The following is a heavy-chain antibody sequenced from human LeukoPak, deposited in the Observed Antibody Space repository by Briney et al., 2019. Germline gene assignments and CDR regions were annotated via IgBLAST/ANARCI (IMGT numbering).Heavy chain of an antibody. CDR1: GGTFSSYA. V-gene: IGHV1-69*01. CDR2: IIPIFGTA. Sequence: GASVKVSCKASGGTFSSYAISWVRQAPGQGLEWMGGIIPIFGTANYAQKFQGRVTITADESTSTAHMELSSLRSEDTAVYYCARVRGDSSGYYDAFDIWGQGTMVTVSS. J-gene: IGHJ3*02. CDR3: ARVRGDSSGYYDAFDI. D-gene: IGHD3-22*01.